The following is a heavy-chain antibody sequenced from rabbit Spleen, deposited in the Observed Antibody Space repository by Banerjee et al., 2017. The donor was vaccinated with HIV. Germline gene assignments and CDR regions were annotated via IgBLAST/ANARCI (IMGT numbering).Heavy chain of an antibody. CDR3: ARGPNDDGAGYDL. J-gene: IGHJ3*01. V-gene: IGHV1S40*01. CDR2: IAGSGSGFT. CDR1: GFSFSSSDY. Sequence: QSLEESGGDLVKPGASLTLTCTASGFSFSSSDYMCWVRQAPGKGLEWISCIAGSGSGFTYSATWAKGRFTCSKASSTTVTLQMTSLTAADTATYFCARGPNDDGAGYDLWGQGTLVTVS. D-gene: IGHD6-1*01.